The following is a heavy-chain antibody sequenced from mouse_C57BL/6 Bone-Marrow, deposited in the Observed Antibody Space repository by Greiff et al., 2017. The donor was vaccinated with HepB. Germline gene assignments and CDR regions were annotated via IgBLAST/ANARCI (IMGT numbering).Heavy chain of an antibody. CDR1: GYTFTSYG. Sequence: QVQLQQSGAELARPGASVKLSCKASGYTFTSYGISWVKQRTGQGLEWIGEIYPRSGNTYYNEKFKGKATLTADKSSSTAYMELRSLTSEDSAVYFCARSITTEVALYYFDYWGQGTTLTVSS. D-gene: IGHD1-1*01. CDR3: ARSITTEVALYYFDY. CDR2: IYPRSGNT. J-gene: IGHJ2*01. V-gene: IGHV1-81*01.